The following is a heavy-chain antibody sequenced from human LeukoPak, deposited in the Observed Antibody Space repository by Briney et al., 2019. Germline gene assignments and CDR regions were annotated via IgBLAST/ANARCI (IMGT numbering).Heavy chain of an antibody. CDR3: ARIGSKARGSGSYAFDH. Sequence: GGSLRLSCAASGFTVSSNYMSWVRQAPGKGLEWVSVIYSGGSTYYADSVKGRFTISRDNSKNTLYLQMNSLRAEDTAVYYCARIGSKARGSGSYAFDHWGQGTLVTVSS. J-gene: IGHJ4*02. V-gene: IGHV3-53*01. D-gene: IGHD3-10*01. CDR2: IYSGGST. CDR1: GFTVSSNY.